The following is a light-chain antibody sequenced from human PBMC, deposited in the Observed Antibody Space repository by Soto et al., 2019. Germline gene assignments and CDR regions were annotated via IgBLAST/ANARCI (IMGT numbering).Light chain of an antibody. CDR1: SSDVGGYNY. V-gene: IGLV2-14*01. J-gene: IGLJ1*01. CDR2: EVS. Sequence: QSVLTQPASVSGSPGQSITISCTGTSSDVGGYNYVSWYQQRPGKAPKLMIYEVSYRPSGVSHRFSGSKSGNTASVTISGLQAEDEADYYCSSYTTSTTYVFGTGTKVTVL. CDR3: SSYTTSTTYV.